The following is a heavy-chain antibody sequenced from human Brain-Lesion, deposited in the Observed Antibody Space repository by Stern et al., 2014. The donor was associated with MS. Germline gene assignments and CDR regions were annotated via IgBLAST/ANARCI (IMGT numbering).Heavy chain of an antibody. J-gene: IGHJ5*02. CDR1: GGSVSSTSYA. V-gene: IGHV4-39*02. CDR2: IYYSGNP. CDR3: AGEEDIRYCSGGSCTGNWFDP. D-gene: IGHD2-15*01. Sequence: QLQLQESGPGLVKPSETLSLTCTVAGGSVSSTSYAWAWIRQPPGKGLEWIGTIYYSGNPYYSPSLKSRLTISLDPSKNHFPRQLGSVTAADTAVYYCAGEEDIRYCSGGSCTGNWFDPWGQGTLVTVSS.